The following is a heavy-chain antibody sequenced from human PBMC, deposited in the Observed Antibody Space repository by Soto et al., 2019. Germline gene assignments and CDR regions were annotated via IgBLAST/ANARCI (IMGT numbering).Heavy chain of an antibody. V-gene: IGHV2-5*01. J-gene: IGHJ4*02. D-gene: IGHD5-12*01. Sequence: QITLKESGPTLVNPTQTLTLTCTFSGFSLSTSGVGVGWIRQPPGKALEWLALIYWNDDKRYSPSLKSRLTITKDTFKNQVVLTMTNMDPVDTATYYCAHRVSGYDQYYFDYWGQGTLVTVSS. CDR3: AHRVSGYDQYYFDY. CDR2: IYWNDDK. CDR1: GFSLSTSGVG.